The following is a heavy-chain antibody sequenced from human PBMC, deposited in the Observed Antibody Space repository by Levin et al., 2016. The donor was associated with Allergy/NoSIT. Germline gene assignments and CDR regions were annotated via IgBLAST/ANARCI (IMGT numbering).Heavy chain of an antibody. CDR3: ARLGYSYGSATHDAFDI. CDR2: IYPGDSDT. D-gene: IGHD5-18*01. J-gene: IGHJ3*02. V-gene: IGHV5-51*01. Sequence: VRQMPGKGLEWMGIIYPGDSDTRYSPSFQGQVTISADKSISTAYLQWSSLKASDTAMYYCARLGYSYGSATHDAFDIWGQGTMVTVSS.